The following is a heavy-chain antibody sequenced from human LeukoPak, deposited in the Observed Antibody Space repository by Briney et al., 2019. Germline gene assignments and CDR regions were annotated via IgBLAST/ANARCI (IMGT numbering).Heavy chain of an antibody. D-gene: IGHD1-14*01. Sequence: GGSLRLSCAASGFTVSSNYMSWVRQAPGKGLEWVSVIYSGGSTYYADSVKGRFTISRDNSKNTLYLQMNSLRAEDTAVYYCARDPRAPGILDYYGMDVWGQGTTVTVSS. CDR3: ARDPRAPGILDYYGMDV. J-gene: IGHJ6*02. V-gene: IGHV3-53*01. CDR1: GFTVSSNY. CDR2: IYSGGST.